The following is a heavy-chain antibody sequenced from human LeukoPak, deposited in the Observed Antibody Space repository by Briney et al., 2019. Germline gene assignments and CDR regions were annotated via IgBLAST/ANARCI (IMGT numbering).Heavy chain of an antibody. Sequence: PSETLSLTCTVSGGSISGSSYYWGWIRQPPGKGLEWIGSIYYSGSTYYNPSLKSRVTISVDTSKNQFSLKLSSVTAADTAVYYCARLIIAAIPFDYWGQGTLVTVSS. D-gene: IGHD6-13*01. J-gene: IGHJ4*02. CDR3: ARLIIAAIPFDY. CDR1: GGSISGSSYY. CDR2: IYYSGST. V-gene: IGHV4-39*01.